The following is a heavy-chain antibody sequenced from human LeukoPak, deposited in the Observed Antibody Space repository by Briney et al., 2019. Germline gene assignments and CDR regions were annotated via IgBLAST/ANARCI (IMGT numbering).Heavy chain of an antibody. Sequence: ASVKVSCKASGYTFTNYGISWVRQAPGHGLEWMGWISAYNGNTNYAQKLQGRVTMTTDTSTSTAYMELRSLRSDDTAVYYCARDNFILTGTTRVDYWGQGTLITVSS. CDR1: GYTFTNYG. V-gene: IGHV1-18*01. J-gene: IGHJ4*02. D-gene: IGHD1-20*01. CDR3: ARDNFILTGTTRVDY. CDR2: ISAYNGNT.